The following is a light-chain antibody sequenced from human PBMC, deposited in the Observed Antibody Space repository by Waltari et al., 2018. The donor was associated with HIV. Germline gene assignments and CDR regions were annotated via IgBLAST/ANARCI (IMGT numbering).Light chain of an antibody. CDR3: QSYDSSLGVV. CDR1: SSNIGTNHD. J-gene: IGLJ2*01. V-gene: IGLV1-40*01. CDR2: VDT. Sequence: QSVLTQPPSVSGAPGQRVTISCTGSSSNIGTNHDVHWYQQLPGTAPKLLIYVDTNRPSEIPDRFSGSKSGTSAALTITGLQAEDEADYYCQSYDSSLGVVCGGGTKLTVL.